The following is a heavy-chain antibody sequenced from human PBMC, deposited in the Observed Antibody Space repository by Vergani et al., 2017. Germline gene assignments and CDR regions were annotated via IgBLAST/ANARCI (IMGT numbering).Heavy chain of an antibody. CDR2: IYYSGST. V-gene: IGHV4-61*01. J-gene: IGHJ3*02. CDR1: GGSVSSGSYY. CDR3: ARISPKSSGDAFDI. D-gene: IGHD6-19*01. Sequence: QVQLQESGPGLVKPSETLSLTCTVSGGSVSSGSYYWSWIRQPPGKGLEWIGYIYYSGSTNYNPSLKSRVTISVDTSKNQFSLNLRCVTAADTAVYYYARISPKSSGDAFDIWGQGTMVTVSS.